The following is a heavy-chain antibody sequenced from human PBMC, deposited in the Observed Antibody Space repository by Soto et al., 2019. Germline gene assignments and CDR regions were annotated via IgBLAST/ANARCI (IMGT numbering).Heavy chain of an antibody. CDR3: ARDQTDLFGVVISPLSGGMDV. V-gene: IGHV3-30-3*01. CDR2: ISYDGSNK. J-gene: IGHJ6*02. Sequence: GGSLRLSCAASGFTFSSYGMHWVRQAPGKGLEWVAVISYDGSNKYYADSSKGRFTISRDNSKNTLYLQMNSLRAEYTAVYYCARDQTDLFGVVISPLSGGMDVWGQGTTVTVSS. D-gene: IGHD3-3*01. CDR1: GFTFSSYG.